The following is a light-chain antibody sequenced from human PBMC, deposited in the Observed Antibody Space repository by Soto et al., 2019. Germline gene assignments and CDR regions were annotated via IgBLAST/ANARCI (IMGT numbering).Light chain of an antibody. V-gene: IGKV3-20*01. CDR1: QSVDRNY. CDR2: ATS. CDR3: QQYGGSPPAYT. J-gene: IGKJ2*01. Sequence: EVGLTQSPGPLSLSPGERATLSCRASQSVDRNYLSWFQHKRGQPPRVLVFATSSRAAGTPVRFSGSGSGTNCPLTATRVEPEDVGVYYCQQYGGSPPAYTFGRGTKLEI.